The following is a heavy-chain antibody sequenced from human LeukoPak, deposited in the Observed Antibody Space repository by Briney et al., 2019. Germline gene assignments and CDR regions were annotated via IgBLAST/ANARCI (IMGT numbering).Heavy chain of an antibody. CDR1: GFTVSSDY. Sequence: GGSLRLSCAASGFTVSSDYMSWVRQAPGKGLEWVSIVYSDGTTYYADSVKGRFSVSRDISKNTMSVQMNGLRPVDTAVYYCARVNYAGGFDYWGQGTLVTVSS. CDR3: ARVNYAGGFDY. D-gene: IGHD1-7*01. V-gene: IGHV3-66*02. J-gene: IGHJ4*02. CDR2: VYSDGTT.